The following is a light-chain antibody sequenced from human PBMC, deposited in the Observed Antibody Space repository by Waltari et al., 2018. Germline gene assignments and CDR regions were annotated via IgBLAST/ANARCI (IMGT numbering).Light chain of an antibody. CDR1: QSVNRDF. Sequence: IVLTQSPATLSLSPGEGATLFCRASQSVNRDFLAWYQQKPGQAPRLLIDVASSRATGIPDRFSGSGSGTDFTLTITILEPEDSAVYFCQQYGSPPVTFGGGTKVEI. J-gene: IGKJ4*01. CDR2: VAS. CDR3: QQYGSPPVT. V-gene: IGKV3-20*01.